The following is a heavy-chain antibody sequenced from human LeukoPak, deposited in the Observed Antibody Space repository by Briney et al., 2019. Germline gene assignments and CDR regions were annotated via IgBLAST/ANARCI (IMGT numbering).Heavy chain of an antibody. D-gene: IGHD2-15*01. CDR3: ARPSVVVVAATQNWYFDL. J-gene: IGHJ2*01. CDR2: ISSSSSYI. Sequence: GGSLRLSCAASGFTFSSYSMNWVRQAPGKGLEWVSSISSSSSYIYYADSVKGRFTISRDNAKNSLYLQINSLRAEDTAVYYCARPSVVVVAATQNWYFDLWGRGTLVTVSS. CDR1: GFTFSSYS. V-gene: IGHV3-21*01.